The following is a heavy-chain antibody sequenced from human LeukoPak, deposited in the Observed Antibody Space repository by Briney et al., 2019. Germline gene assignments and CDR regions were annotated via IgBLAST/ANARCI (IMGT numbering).Heavy chain of an antibody. CDR1: GCTFSSYA. V-gene: IGHV3-64D*06. CDR2: ISSNGGST. J-gene: IGHJ4*02. D-gene: IGHD6-19*01. CDR3: VKDRGFAVAGRFDY. Sequence: PGGSLGLSCSASGCTFSSYAMHWVRQAPGKGLGYVSAISSNGGSTYYADSVKGRFTISRDNSNDTLYLQMSRLRAEDTAVYYCVKDRGFAVAGRFDYWGQGTLVTVSS.